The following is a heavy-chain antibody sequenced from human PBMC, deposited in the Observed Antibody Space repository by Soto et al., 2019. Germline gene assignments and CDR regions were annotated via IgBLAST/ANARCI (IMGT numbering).Heavy chain of an antibody. Sequence: PGGSLRLSCAASGFTFSSYGMHWVRQAPGKGLEWVAVIWYDGTTAYYADSVKGRFTFSRDNSKKTMYLQMNSLRAEDTAVYYCAKTTDGWFSAFEIWGQGTMVTVSS. J-gene: IGHJ3*02. V-gene: IGHV3-33*06. CDR3: AKTTDGWFSAFEI. CDR1: GFTFSSYG. CDR2: IWYDGTTA. D-gene: IGHD6-19*01.